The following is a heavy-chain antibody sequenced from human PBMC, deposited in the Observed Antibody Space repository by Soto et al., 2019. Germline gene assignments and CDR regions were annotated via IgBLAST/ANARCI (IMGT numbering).Heavy chain of an antibody. CDR2: ISAYNGNT. J-gene: IGHJ4*02. CDR1: GYTFTSYG. CDR3: AREGYDSSGYYWSAPKTE. V-gene: IGHV1-18*04. D-gene: IGHD3-22*01. Sequence: QVQLVQSGAEVKKPGASVKVSCKASGYTFTSYGISWVRQAPGQGLEWMGWISAYNGNTNYAQKLQGRVTMTTDTSTRTAYMALRSLSSDDTAVYYCAREGYDSSGYYWSAPKTEWGQGTLVTVSS.